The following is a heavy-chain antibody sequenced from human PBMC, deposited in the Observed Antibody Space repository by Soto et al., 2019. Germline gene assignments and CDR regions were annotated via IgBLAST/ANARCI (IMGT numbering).Heavy chain of an antibody. J-gene: IGHJ4*02. V-gene: IGHV4-61*08. Sequence: SETLSLTCTVSGGSISSGGYYWSWIRQPPGKGLEWIGYIYYSGSTNYNPSLKSRVTISVDTSKNQFSLKLSSVTAADTAVYYCARDREAGSYYVGAFDYWGQGTLVTVSS. CDR3: ARDREAGSYYVGAFDY. CDR2: IYYSGST. CDR1: GGSISSGGYY. D-gene: IGHD1-26*01.